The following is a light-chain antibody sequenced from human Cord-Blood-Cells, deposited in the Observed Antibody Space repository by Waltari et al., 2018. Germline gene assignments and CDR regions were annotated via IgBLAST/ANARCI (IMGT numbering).Light chain of an antibody. J-gene: IGKJ1*01. Sequence: EIVMTQSPATLSVSPGERSTLSCRASQGASSNSAWYQQKPGPSPSLLLYGESTRATGIPARFSGSGSGTEFTLTISSLQSEDFAVYYCQQYNNWTWTFGQGTKVEIK. V-gene: IGKV3-15*01. CDR1: QGASSN. CDR3: QQYNNWTWT. CDR2: GES.